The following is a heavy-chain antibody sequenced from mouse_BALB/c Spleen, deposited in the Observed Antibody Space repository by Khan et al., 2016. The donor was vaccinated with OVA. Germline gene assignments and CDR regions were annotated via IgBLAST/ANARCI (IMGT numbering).Heavy chain of an antibody. V-gene: IGHV5-9-1*01. CDR3: AHGNYGWFAS. CDR1: GFTFSTFT. Sequence: EVELVESGGGLVKPGKSLKLSCAASGFTFSTFTMSWVRQTPERRQEWVATISSAGTYIHFPDNVKGRFTISSANAKNTMYLQMNSLRSGDTATYYCAHGNYGWFASWSQGALVTVSA. CDR2: ISSAGTYI. D-gene: IGHD2-1*01. J-gene: IGHJ3*01.